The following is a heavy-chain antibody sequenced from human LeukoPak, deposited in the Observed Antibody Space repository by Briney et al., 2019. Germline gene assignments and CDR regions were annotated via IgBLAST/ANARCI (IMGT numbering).Heavy chain of an antibody. D-gene: IGHD6-19*01. Sequence: GGSLRLSCAASGFTFSSYSMNWVRQAPGKGLEWVSSISSSSSSYMYYADSVRGRFTISRDNAENSLYLQMNSPRDEDTAVYYCARDPYSGGYGAYYYYYMDVWGKGTTVTVSS. J-gene: IGHJ6*03. V-gene: IGHV3-21*01. CDR1: GFTFSSYS. CDR2: ISSSSSSYM. CDR3: ARDPYSGGYGAYYYYYMDV.